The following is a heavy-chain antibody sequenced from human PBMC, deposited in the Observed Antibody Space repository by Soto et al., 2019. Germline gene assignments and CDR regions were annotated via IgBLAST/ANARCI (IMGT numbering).Heavy chain of an antibody. J-gene: IGHJ4*02. V-gene: IGHV3-7*01. D-gene: IGHD1-1*01. CDR2: IKQDGSEK. Sequence: GGSLRLSCAASGLTFSSYWMSWVRQAPGKGLEWVANIKQDGSEKYYVDSVKGRFTISRDNAKNSLYLQMNSLRAEDTAVYYCARDGVPNYSFHYWGQGTLLTVS. CDR1: GLTFSSYW. CDR3: ARDGVPNYSFHY.